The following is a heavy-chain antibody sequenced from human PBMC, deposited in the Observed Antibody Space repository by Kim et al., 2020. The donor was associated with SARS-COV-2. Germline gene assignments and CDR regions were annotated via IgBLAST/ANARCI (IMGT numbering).Heavy chain of an antibody. CDR2: ISSSSSSI. V-gene: IGHV3-48*02. D-gene: IGHD2-15*01. Sequence: GGSLRLSCAASGFTFSNYSMNWVRQAPGKGLEWVSYISSSSSSIFYADSVKGRFTISRDNAKNSLYLQMNSLRDEDTAVYYCARGSIVLGEAATAAAEDTGGIQHWGQGTLVTVSS. J-gene: IGHJ1*01. CDR3: ARGSIVLGEAATAAAEDTGGIQH. CDR1: GFTFSNYS.